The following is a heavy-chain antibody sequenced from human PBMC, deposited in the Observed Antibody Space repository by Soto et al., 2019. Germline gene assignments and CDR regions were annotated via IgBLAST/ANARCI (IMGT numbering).Heavy chain of an antibody. Sequence: EVQLLESGGGLVQPGGSLRLSCAASGFTFNNYAMTWVRQAPGKGLEWVSAISGGGDTTSYADSVKGRFTVSRDGSKNTLYLQMRSLRAEYTALYYCAKGRCGSRSLTPRVDFWGQETLITVSS. D-gene: IGHD3-10*01. CDR3: AKGRCGSRSLTPRVDF. J-gene: IGHJ4*02. CDR1: GFTFNNYA. V-gene: IGHV3-23*01. CDR2: ISGGGDTT.